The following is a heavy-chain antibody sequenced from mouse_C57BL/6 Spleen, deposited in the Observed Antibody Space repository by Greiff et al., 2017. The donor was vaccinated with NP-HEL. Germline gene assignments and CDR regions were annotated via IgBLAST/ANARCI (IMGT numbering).Heavy chain of an antibody. CDR2: IYIGNGYT. J-gene: IGHJ1*03. V-gene: IGHV1-58*01. CDR1: GYTFTSYG. CDR3: ARPSTVSNWYFDV. D-gene: IGHD4-1*02. Sequence: VQLKESGAELVRPGSSVKMSCKTSGYTFTSYGINWVKQRPGQGLEWIGYIYIGNGYTEYNEKFKGKATLTSDTSSSTAYMQLSSLTSEDSAIYFCARPSTVSNWYFDVWGTGTTVTVSS.